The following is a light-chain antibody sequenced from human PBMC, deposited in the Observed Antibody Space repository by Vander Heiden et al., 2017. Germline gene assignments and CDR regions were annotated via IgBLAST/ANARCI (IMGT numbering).Light chain of an antibody. CDR2: DVI. J-gene: IGLJ2*01. V-gene: IGLV2-11*01. CDR1: SSDVGDYNY. Sequence: QSALTQPHSVSGSPGPSVTISCTGTSSDVGDYNYVSWYQQHPGKAPKLMIYDVIRRPSGVPDRFSGSKSGNTASLTIAGLQVEEEADYFCCSYAGSYTVVFGGGTKLTVL. CDR3: CSYAGSYTVV.